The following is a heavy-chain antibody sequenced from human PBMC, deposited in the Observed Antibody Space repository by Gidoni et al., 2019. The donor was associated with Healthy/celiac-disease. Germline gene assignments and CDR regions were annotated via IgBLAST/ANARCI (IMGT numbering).Heavy chain of an antibody. CDR3: TTDPGIAAAGWYYYYYMDV. CDR2: IKSKTDGGTT. V-gene: IGHV3-15*01. D-gene: IGHD6-13*01. CDR1: AFPSSTPA. J-gene: IGHJ6*03. Sequence: EVQLVAPRGRLVKPGGSLRRPSAASAFPSSTPALSSVRQAPGKGLEWVGRIKSKTDGGTTDYAAPVKGRFTISRDDSKNTLYLQMNSLKTEDTAVYYCTTDPGIAAAGWYYYYYMDVWGKGTTVTVSS.